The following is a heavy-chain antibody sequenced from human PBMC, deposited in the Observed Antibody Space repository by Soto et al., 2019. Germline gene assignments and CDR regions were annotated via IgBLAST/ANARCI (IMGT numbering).Heavy chain of an antibody. Sequence: SQTLSLTCAISGDSVSINSAGWNLIRQSPSRGLEWLGRTDYRSKWYNDYAVSVKSRITINPDTSKNQFSLQLNSVTPEDTAVYYCARDLIARSIAAAGIQRDYYYGMDVWGQGTTVTVSS. CDR1: GDSVSINSAG. D-gene: IGHD6-13*01. CDR2: TDYRSKWYN. CDR3: ARDLIARSIAAAGIQRDYYYGMDV. J-gene: IGHJ6*02. V-gene: IGHV6-1*01.